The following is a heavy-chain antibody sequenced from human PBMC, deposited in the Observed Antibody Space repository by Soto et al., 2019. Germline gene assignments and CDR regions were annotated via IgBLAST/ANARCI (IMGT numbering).Heavy chain of an antibody. CDR3: AKRPLTAAGFDY. CDR1: GFTFSNYA. V-gene: IGHV3-23*01. D-gene: IGHD6-13*01. CDR2: ITGSGGGT. J-gene: IGHJ4*02. Sequence: EVQLLESGGGLVQPGGSLRLSCAASGFTFSNYAMTWVRQAPGKGLEWVSVITGSGGGTYFVDSVKGRFTISRDNSKNTVHLQMNSLRAEDTAVYYCAKRPLTAAGFDYWGQGTLVTVSS.